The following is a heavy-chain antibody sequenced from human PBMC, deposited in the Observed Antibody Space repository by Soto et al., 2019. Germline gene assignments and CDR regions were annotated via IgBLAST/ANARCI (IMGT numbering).Heavy chain of an antibody. D-gene: IGHD3-3*01. CDR2: ISPSGGST. CDR1: GFTFRSYD. V-gene: IGHV3-23*01. CDR3: AKDFYDPGAFDI. Sequence: EVQLLESGGGLVQPGGSLRLSCAASGFTFRSYDMSWVRQAPGKGLEWVSGISPSGGSTYYAASVKGRFTISRDNSKNTLHLQMSSLRAEDTAFYYCAKDFYDPGAFDIWGQGTMVTVSS. J-gene: IGHJ3*02.